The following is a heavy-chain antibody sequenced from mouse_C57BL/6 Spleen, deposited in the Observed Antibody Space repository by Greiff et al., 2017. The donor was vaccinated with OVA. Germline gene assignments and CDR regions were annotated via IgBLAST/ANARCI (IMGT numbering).Heavy chain of an antibody. CDR2: IDPSDSYT. CDR1: GYTFTSYW. CDR3: ARSPHSEGGAY. V-gene: IGHV1-50*01. Sequence: VQLQQPGAELVKPGASVKLSCKASGYTFTSYWMQWVKQRPGQGLEWIGEIDPSDSYTNYNQKFKGKATLTVDTSSSTADMQLSSRTSEDSAVYYCARSPHSEGGAYWGQGTLVTVSA. J-gene: IGHJ3*01.